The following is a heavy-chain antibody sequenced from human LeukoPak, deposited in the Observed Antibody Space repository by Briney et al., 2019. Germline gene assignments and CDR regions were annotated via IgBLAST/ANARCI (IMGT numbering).Heavy chain of an antibody. CDR1: GGSINNYY. Sequence: SETLSLTCTVSGGSINNYYWSWIRQPPGKGLEWIGYISYTGTTTNYNPSLKSRVSISRDTSKSQISLNLTSVTAADTAVYFCAASPARFNLDFWGQGILVTVSS. J-gene: IGHJ4*02. D-gene: IGHD3-10*01. CDR2: ISYTGTTT. V-gene: IGHV4-59*01. CDR3: AASPARFNLDF.